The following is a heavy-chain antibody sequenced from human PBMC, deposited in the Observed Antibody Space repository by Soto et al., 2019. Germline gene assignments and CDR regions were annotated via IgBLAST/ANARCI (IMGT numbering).Heavy chain of an antibody. J-gene: IGHJ4*02. CDR3: TTERDY. Sequence: PGWSLRLSCAASGFTFITAWINWVRQAPGKGLEWVGRIRSRPHNYATTYAASVEGRFTISRDDSKNTVYLQMNGLKTDDTAMYYCTTERDYWGRGTLVTVSS. V-gene: IGHV3-73*01. CDR2: IRSRPHNYAT. CDR1: GFTFITAW.